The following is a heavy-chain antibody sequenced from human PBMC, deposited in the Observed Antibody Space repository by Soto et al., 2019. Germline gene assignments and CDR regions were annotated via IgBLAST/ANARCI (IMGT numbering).Heavy chain of an antibody. V-gene: IGHV4-59*01. J-gene: IGHJ6*02. CDR2: IYYSGST. CDR1: GGSISIYY. Sequence: SETLSLTCTVSGGSISIYYWSWIRQPPGKGLEWIGYIYYSGSTNYNPSLKGRVTISVDTSKNQFSLKLSSVTAADTAVYYCARDRRSLGMDVWGQGTTVTVSS. CDR3: ARDRRSLGMDV.